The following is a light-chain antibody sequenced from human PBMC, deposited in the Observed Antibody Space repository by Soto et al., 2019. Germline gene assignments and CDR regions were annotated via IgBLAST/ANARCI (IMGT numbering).Light chain of an antibody. V-gene: IGKV3-11*01. CDR1: QSISTY. CDR2: DAS. Sequence: EILLTQSPPTLSLSPGESATLSCWASQSISTYLGWYQQKPGQAPRLLIYDASNRATGIPARFSGSGSGTDFTLTISSLEPDDSAVYYCQQRSHWPPITFGQGTRLENK. J-gene: IGKJ5*01. CDR3: QQRSHWPPIT.